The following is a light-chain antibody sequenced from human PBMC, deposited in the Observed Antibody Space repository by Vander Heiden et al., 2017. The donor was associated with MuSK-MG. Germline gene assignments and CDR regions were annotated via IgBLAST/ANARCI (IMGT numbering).Light chain of an antibody. CDR1: NRDIADSKY. J-gene: IGLJ2*01. Sequence: QSALTQPASVSGSPGQSIAISCTGSNRDIADSKYVSWYQQHPGKAPKLIIYDVTARPSGVSDRFFGPKSGNTASLTISGLRAEDEADYYCSSSTSSNTPLFGGGTKLTVL. CDR3: SSSTSSNTPL. V-gene: IGLV2-14*03. CDR2: DVT.